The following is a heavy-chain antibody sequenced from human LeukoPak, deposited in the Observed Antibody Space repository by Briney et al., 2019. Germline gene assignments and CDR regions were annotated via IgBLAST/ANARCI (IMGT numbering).Heavy chain of an antibody. V-gene: IGHV4-39*07. D-gene: IGHD3-22*01. J-gene: IGHJ3*02. CDR3: ARETNYYDSSGYRVDAFDI. CDR1: GGSISSSSYY. CDR2: IYYSGST. Sequence: PSETLSLTCTVSGGSISSSSYYWGWIRQPPGKGLEWIGSIYYSGSTYYNPSLKSRVTISVDTSKNQFSLKLSSVTAADTAVYYCARETNYYDSSGYRVDAFDIWGQGTMVTVSS.